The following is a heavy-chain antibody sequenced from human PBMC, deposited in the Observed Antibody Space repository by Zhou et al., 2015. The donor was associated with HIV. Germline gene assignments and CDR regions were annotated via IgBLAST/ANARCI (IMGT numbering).Heavy chain of an antibody. CDR1: GDTFSAYS. D-gene: IGHD3-22*01. CDR3: ARSSVNHDYAFDL. CDR2: ITPMFETK. V-gene: IGHV1-69*18. Sequence: QVQLVQSGTEVKKPGSSVKVSCKTSGDTFSAYSISWVRQAPGQGLEWMGSITPMFETKTYAEKFRARLTITVDQSTSAAYMELGGLTSEDAAVYFCARSSVNHDYAFDLWGQGTKVIVSS. J-gene: IGHJ3*01.